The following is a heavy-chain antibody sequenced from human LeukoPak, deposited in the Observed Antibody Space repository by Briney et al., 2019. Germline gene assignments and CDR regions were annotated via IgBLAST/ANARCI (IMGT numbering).Heavy chain of an antibody. J-gene: IGHJ4*02. CDR1: GFTFRNAW. D-gene: IGHD3-10*01. Sequence: GGSLRLSCAASGFTFRNAWMSWVRQAPGKGLEWVGRIKSKTDGWTTDYAGPVKGRCTISRDDSKNTLYLQMNSLKTEDTAVYYCTTEITMVRGVIITFGYWGQGTLVTVSS. CDR2: IKSKTDGWTT. V-gene: IGHV3-15*01. CDR3: TTEITMVRGVIITFGY.